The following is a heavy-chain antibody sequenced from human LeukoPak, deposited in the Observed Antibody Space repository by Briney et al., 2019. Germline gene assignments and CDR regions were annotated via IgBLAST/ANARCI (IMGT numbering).Heavy chain of an antibody. CDR1: EFIVGINY. CDR2: ISSSGSTI. CDR3: ARPVAGTAPEGYYYYYMDV. Sequence: PGGSLRLSCAASEFIVGINYMTWVRQAPGKGLEWVSYISSSGSTIYYADSVKGRFTISRDNAKNSLYLQMNSLRAEDTAVYYCARPVAGTAPEGYYYYYMDVWGKGTTVTISS. D-gene: IGHD6-19*01. J-gene: IGHJ6*03. V-gene: IGHV3-11*04.